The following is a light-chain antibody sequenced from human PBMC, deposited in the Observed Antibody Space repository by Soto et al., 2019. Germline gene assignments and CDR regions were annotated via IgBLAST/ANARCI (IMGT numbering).Light chain of an antibody. CDR2: AAS. CDR1: QSVNRF. J-gene: IGKJ2*01. V-gene: IGKV1-39*01. Sequence: DIQVTQSPSSLSASLGDRVTITCRASQSVNRFLNWYQQHPGRAPKVLIYAASTLQSGVPSRFSGNGSGTEFTLTISTLQPEDFATYFCQQTYRPSYTFAQGTRLEIK. CDR3: QQTYRPSYT.